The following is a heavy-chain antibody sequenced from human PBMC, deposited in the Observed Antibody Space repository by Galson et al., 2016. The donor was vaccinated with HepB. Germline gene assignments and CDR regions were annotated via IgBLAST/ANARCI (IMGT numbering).Heavy chain of an antibody. D-gene: IGHD3-3*01. Sequence: PSLVKPTQTHTLTCTFSGFSLSTSGMCVNWIRQPPGKALEWLARIDWNDTKYYSTSLRTRLTISKDTSKNQVVLTMTNMDPVDTATFYCARTLSDYDFWSGFYDWGQGTLVTVSS. CDR3: ARTLSDYDFWSGFYD. CDR2: IDWNDTK. V-gene: IGHV2-70*11. CDR1: GFSLSTSGMC. J-gene: IGHJ4*02.